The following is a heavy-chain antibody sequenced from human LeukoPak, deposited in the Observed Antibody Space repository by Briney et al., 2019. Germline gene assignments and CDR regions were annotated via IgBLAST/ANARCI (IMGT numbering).Heavy chain of an antibody. CDR3: ARHELRHAFDI. D-gene: IGHD1-7*01. CDR2: LYPGDSDS. Sequence: GESMKISCQGSGYSFTSYLIRWVRQMPGKGLECMGILYPGDSDSIYSQSIQGHVTISSDKSISTAYLQWSSLKASDTAMYYCARHELRHAFDIWCQGTMITVAS. V-gene: IGHV5-51*01. J-gene: IGHJ3*02. CDR1: GYSFTSYL.